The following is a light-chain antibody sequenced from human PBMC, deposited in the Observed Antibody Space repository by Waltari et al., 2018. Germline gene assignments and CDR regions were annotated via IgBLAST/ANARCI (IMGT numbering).Light chain of an antibody. CDR1: SLRRYY. J-gene: IGLJ3*02. CDR3: LSRDTTSTRV. Sequence: SSELTQDPAVSVALGQTVSITCQGDSLRRYYASWYQQRPGTAPILLLYGQDNRPPGIPDRFSGSTSGNTASLTITGAQAEDEADYYCLSRDTTSTRVFGGGTRLTV. CDR2: GQD. V-gene: IGLV3-19*01.